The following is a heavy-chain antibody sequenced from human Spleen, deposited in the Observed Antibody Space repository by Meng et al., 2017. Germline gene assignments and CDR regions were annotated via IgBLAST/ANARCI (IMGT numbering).Heavy chain of an antibody. D-gene: IGHD1-26*01. V-gene: IGHV4-34*01. CDR1: DGSFTQYY. CDR3: TRRSRENSGSYYFDY. J-gene: IGHJ4*02. CDR2: IEPSRRT. Sequence: QVRLQQWGAGLLKPSETLSFTCAVYDGSFTQYYWSWIRQTPGKGLEWIGEIEPSRRTNYNPSLKSRVTISVDTSKNQFSLTLSSVTAADTAVYYCTRRSRENSGSYYFDYWGQGTLVTVSS.